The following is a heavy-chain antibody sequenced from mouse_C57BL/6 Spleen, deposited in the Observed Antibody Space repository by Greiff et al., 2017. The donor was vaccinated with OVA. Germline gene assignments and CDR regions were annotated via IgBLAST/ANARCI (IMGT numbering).Heavy chain of an antibody. V-gene: IGHV1-55*01. Sequence: QVQLKQPGAELVKPGASVKMSCKASGYTFTSYWITWVKQRPGQGLEWIGDIYPGSGSTNYNEKFKSKATLTVDTSSSTAYMQLSSLTSEDSAVYYCARWGYGNWEYFDVWGTGTTVTVSS. CDR3: ARWGYGNWEYFDV. CDR2: IYPGSGST. J-gene: IGHJ1*03. CDR1: GYTFTSYW. D-gene: IGHD2-1*01.